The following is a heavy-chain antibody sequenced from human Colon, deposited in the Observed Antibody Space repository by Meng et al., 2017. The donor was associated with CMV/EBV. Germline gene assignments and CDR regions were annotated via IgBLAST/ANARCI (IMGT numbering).Heavy chain of an antibody. CDR1: GFTVTSYD. J-gene: IGHJ4*02. CDR3: ARDRWFTF. Sequence: EGALVRAGGGLVPPGGSMILSCSASGFTVTSYDMSWVRQAPGKGLEWVSTIGRGSGANYADSVKGRFTMSRDNSKNTVYLEMNNLRAEDTAIYYCARDRWFTFWGQGVLVTVSS. CDR2: IGRGSGA. V-gene: IGHV3-23*04. D-gene: IGHD2-15*01.